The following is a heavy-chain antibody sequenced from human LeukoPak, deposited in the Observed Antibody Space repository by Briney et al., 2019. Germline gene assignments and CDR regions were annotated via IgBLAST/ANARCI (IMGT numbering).Heavy chain of an antibody. Sequence: GGSLRLSCAASGFTFSSYSMNWVRQAPGKGLEWISYISETSSFMYYADSVKGRFTISRDNAKNSLYPQMNSLRAEDTAVYYCARDIYYYDSSGYYFPGGSDYWGQGTLVTVSS. CDR2: ISETSSFM. J-gene: IGHJ4*02. CDR1: GFTFSSYS. D-gene: IGHD3-22*01. V-gene: IGHV3-48*01. CDR3: ARDIYYYDSSGYYFPGGSDY.